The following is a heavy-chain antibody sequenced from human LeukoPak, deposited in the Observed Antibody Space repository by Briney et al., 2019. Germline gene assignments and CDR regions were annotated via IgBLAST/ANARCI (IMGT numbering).Heavy chain of an antibody. J-gene: IGHJ4*02. Sequence: GGSLRLSCAASGFTFSSYSMNWVRQAPGKGLEWVSSISSSSSYIYYADSVKGRFTISRDNAKNSLYLQMNSLRAEDTAVYYCAKGTAYYDSLFDYWGQGTLVTVSS. D-gene: IGHD5-12*01. V-gene: IGHV3-21*01. CDR2: ISSSSSYI. CDR1: GFTFSSYS. CDR3: AKGTAYYDSLFDY.